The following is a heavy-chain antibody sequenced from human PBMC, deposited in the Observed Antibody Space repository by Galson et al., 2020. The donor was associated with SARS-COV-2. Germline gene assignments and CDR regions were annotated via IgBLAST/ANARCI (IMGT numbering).Heavy chain of an antibody. J-gene: IGHJ5*02. Sequence: GESLKISCAASGFTFSSYAMSWVRQAPGKGLEWVSAISGSGGSTYYADSVKGRFTISRDNSKNTLYLQMNSLRAEDTAVYYCAKGNGDYGGNPFDPWGQGTLVTVSS. CDR2: ISGSGGST. CDR3: AKGNGDYGGNPFDP. CDR1: GFTFSSYA. V-gene: IGHV3-23*01. D-gene: IGHD4-17*01.